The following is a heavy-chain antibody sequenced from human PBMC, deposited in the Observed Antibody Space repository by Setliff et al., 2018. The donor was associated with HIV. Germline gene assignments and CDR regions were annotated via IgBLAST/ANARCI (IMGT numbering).Heavy chain of an antibody. V-gene: IGHV4-39*07. D-gene: IGHD2-2*01. J-gene: IGHJ3*02. CDR2: INYSWST. Sequence: SETLSLTCTVSGVSISSRSYYWGWIRQPPGKGLEWLGSINYSWSTNYNPSLRSRVTISVDTSKNQFSLKLSSVTAAVTAVYYCATRYCSSTSCYAYDAFDIWGQGTMVTVSS. CDR1: GVSISSRSYY. CDR3: ATRYCSSTSCYAYDAFDI.